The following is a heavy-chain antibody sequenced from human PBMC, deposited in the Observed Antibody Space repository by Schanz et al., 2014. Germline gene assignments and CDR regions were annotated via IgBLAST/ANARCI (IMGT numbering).Heavy chain of an antibody. V-gene: IGHV1-18*01. CDR2: ISPYTGNT. Sequence: QVQLVQSGAEVKKPGASVKVSCKASGYTFTSYGISWVRQAPGQGLEWVGWISPYTGNTHYFDKMEGRVTMTTDTSTSTAYMELRSLRSDDTALYYCTRGPLGTSPWGQGTLVTVSS. CDR1: GYTFTSYG. D-gene: IGHD5-12*01. CDR3: TRGPLGTSP. J-gene: IGHJ5*02.